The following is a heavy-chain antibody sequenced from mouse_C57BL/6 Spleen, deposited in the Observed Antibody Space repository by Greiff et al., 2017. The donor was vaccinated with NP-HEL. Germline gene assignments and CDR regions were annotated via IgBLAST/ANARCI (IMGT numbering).Heavy chain of an antibody. D-gene: IGHD2-3*01. Sequence: EVQLMESGAELVRPGASVKLSCTASGFNIKDDYMHWVKQRPEQGLEWIGWIDPENGDTEYASKFQGKATITADTSSNTAYLQLSSLTSEDTAVYYCTSRWLLSFAYWGQGTLVTVSA. CDR1: GFNIKDDY. J-gene: IGHJ3*01. V-gene: IGHV14-4*01. CDR3: TSRWLLSFAY. CDR2: IDPENGDT.